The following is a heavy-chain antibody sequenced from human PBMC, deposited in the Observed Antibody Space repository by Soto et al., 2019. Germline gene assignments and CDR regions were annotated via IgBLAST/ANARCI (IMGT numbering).Heavy chain of an antibody. CDR3: ARASTSSMLRGVIIN. V-gene: IGHV4-4*02. Sequence: SETLSLTCAVSGGSISSDNWWSWVRQPPGKGLEWIGEMYHSGNTNYNPSLKSRVTISVDKSKNQFSMKMTSVTAADTALYYCARASTSSMLRGVIINWGQGTQVTVSS. J-gene: IGHJ4*02. CDR1: GGSISSDNW. CDR2: MYHSGNT. D-gene: IGHD3-10*01.